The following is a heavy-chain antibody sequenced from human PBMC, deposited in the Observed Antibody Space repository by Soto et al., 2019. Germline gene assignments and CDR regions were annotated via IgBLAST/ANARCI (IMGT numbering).Heavy chain of an antibody. J-gene: IGHJ4*02. CDR3: ARGGGNSGYFFDY. CDR2: INHGRST. CDR1: GGSFSDYS. D-gene: IGHD5-12*01. V-gene: IGHV4-34*02. Sequence: QVQLRQWGAGLLKPSETLSLRCAVYGGSFSDYSWSWIRQSPEKGLEWIGEINHGRSTKYNPSLKSRVTISVDTSKNQVSLILTSATTADTAVYRCARGGGNSGYFFDYWGRGTLVTVSS.